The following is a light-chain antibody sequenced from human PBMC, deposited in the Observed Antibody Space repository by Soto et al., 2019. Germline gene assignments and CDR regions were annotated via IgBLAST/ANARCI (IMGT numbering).Light chain of an antibody. CDR1: QSVSSN. V-gene: IGKV3-15*01. J-gene: IGKJ3*01. Sequence: EILMTQSPATLSVSPGERATLSCRASQSVSSNLAWYQQIPGQAPRLLIYGASTRATGIPARFSGSGSGTEFTLTISSLQSEDFAVYYCQQYNNWPGGVTFGPGTKVDIK. CDR2: GAS. CDR3: QQYNNWPGGVT.